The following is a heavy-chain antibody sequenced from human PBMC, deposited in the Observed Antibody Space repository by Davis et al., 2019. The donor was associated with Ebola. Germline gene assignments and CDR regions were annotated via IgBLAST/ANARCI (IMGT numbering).Heavy chain of an antibody. V-gene: IGHV4-59*12. Sequence: MPSETLSLTCTVSGGSISSYYWNWIRQPPGKGLEWIGYIYYSGSTNYNPSLKSRVTISVDTSKNQFSLKLSSVTAADTAVYYCATGGYYYYYGMDVWGQGTMVTVSS. CDR2: IYYSGST. D-gene: IGHD3-16*01. CDR1: GGSISSYY. J-gene: IGHJ6*02. CDR3: ATGGYYYYYGMDV.